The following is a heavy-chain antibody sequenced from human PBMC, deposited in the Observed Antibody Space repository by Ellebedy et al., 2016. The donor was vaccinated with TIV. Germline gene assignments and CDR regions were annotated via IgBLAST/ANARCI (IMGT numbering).Heavy chain of an antibody. Sequence: GESLKISXAASGFTFSSYSMNWVRQAPGKGLEWVSSISSSSSYIYYADSVKGRFTISRDNAKNSLYLQMNSLRAEDTAVYYCARDSGYSYGYDVDYYYYGMDVWGQGTTVTVSS. D-gene: IGHD5-18*01. V-gene: IGHV3-21*01. CDR1: GFTFSSYS. CDR3: ARDSGYSYGYDVDYYYYGMDV. CDR2: ISSSSSYI. J-gene: IGHJ6*02.